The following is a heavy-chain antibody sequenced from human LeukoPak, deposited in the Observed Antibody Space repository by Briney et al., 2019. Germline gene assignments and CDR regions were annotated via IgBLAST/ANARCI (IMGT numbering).Heavy chain of an antibody. CDR1: GFTFDSYA. J-gene: IGHJ4*02. D-gene: IGHD4-17*01. CDR3: ARGTYGDYDY. CDR2: ISSSGGTI. Sequence: GGSLRLSCTASGFTFDSYAMSWVRQAPGKGLEWVSYISSSGGTIYYTDSVKGQFTISRDNAKNSLYLQMNSLRAEDTAVYYCARGTYGDYDYWGQGTLVTVSS. V-gene: IGHV3-48*04.